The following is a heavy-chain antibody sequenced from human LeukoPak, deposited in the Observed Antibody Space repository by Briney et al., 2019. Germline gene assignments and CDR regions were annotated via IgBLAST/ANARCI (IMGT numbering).Heavy chain of an antibody. J-gene: IGHJ4*02. Sequence: SETLSLTCTVSGDSIRSYYWNWIRRPPGKGLERIGYIYYTGSTSYNPSLKSRVTISLDTSKSQFSLKLSSVTAADTAVYYCARQMTTVTTPGIFFDYWGQGTLVTVSS. V-gene: IGHV4-59*08. D-gene: IGHD4-17*01. CDR3: ARQMTTVTTPGIFFDY. CDR2: IYYTGST. CDR1: GDSIRSYY.